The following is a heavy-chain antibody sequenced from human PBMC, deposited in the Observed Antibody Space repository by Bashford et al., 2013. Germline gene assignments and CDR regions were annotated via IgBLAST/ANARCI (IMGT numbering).Heavy chain of an antibody. V-gene: IGHV3-74*01. J-gene: IGHJ3*02. D-gene: IGHD1-26*01. CDR2: INSDGSST. Sequence: GGSLRLSCAASGFTFSSYWMHWVRQAPGKGLVWVSRINSDGSSTSYADSVKGRFTISRDNAKNTLYLQMNSLRAEDTAVYYCARASGSYLADDAFDIWGQGTMVTVSS. CDR1: GFTFSSYW. CDR3: ARASGSYLADDAFDI.